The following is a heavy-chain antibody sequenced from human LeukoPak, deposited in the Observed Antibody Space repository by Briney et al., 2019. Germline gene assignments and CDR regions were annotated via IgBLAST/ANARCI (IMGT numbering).Heavy chain of an antibody. CDR2: INWNGGRT. V-gene: IGHV3-20*04. CDR3: ARDSVATTAFDI. D-gene: IGHD5-12*01. CDR1: GFTFSSYS. Sequence: GGSLRLSCAASGFTFSSYSMNWVRQAPGKGLEWVSGINWNGGRTGYADSVKGRFTISRDNAKNSLYLQMNSLRAEDTALYYCARDSVATTAFDIWNQGTMVTVSS. J-gene: IGHJ3*02.